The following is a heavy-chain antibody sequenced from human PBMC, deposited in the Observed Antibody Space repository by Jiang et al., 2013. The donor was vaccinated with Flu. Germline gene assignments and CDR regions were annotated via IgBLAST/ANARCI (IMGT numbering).Heavy chain of an antibody. Sequence: GAEVKKPGASVKVSCKASGYTFTGYYMHWVRQAPGQGLEWMGWINPNSGGTNYAQKFQGWVTMTRDTSISTAYMELSRLRSDDTAVYYCARGSYYYDSSGYYSFDYWGQGTLVTVSS. CDR1: GYTFTGYY. D-gene: IGHD3-22*01. CDR3: ARGSYYYDSSGYYSFDY. J-gene: IGHJ4*02. CDR2: INPNSGGT. V-gene: IGHV1-2*04.